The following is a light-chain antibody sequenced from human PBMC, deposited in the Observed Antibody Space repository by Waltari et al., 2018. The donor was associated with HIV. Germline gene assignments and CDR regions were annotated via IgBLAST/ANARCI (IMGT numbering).Light chain of an antibody. CDR1: TGVRTRGHC. CDR2: DSN. J-gene: IGLJ2*01. CDR3: LLTYGEDVV. V-gene: IGLV7-46*01. Sequence: QPVVTQEPSLTVSPGEPVILTCSSSTGVRTRGHCPYWFQVRPGHAPKTLIFDSNKRYSWTPARFAGSFVGGKAALTLTGAQPEDEANYYCLLTYGEDVVFGGGTKLTVL.